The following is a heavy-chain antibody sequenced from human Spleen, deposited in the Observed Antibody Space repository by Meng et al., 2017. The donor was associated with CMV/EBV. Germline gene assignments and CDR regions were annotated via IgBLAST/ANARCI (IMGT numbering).Heavy chain of an antibody. J-gene: IGHJ4*02. CDR1: GYTFTGYY. Sequence: ASVKVSCKASGYTFTGYYMHWVRQAPGQGLEWMGWINPNSGGTNYAQKFQGRVTMTRNTSISTAYMEPSSLRSEDTAVYYCAVSPIRGVSSYYFDYWGQGTLVTVSS. CDR3: AVSPIRGVSSYYFDY. V-gene: IGHV1-2*02. CDR2: INPNSGGT. D-gene: IGHD3-10*01.